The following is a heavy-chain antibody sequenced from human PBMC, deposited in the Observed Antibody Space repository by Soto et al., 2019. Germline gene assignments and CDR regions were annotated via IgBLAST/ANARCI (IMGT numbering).Heavy chain of an antibody. CDR1: GFSFSSYD. Sequence: EMQLVESGGGLVQTGGSLRLSCEGSGFSFSSYDMHWVRQAAGKRLEWVAAIGADGDTYYSDSVKGRLTISRENTKNSLYLQMNSLRTGDTGVYHCAKARLYYYYGMDVWGQGTMVTVSS. V-gene: IGHV3-13*01. CDR3: AKARLYYYYGMDV. J-gene: IGHJ6*02. CDR2: IGADGDT.